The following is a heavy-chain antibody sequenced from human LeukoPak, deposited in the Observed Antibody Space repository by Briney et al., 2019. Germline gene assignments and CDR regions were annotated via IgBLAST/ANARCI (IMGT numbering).Heavy chain of an antibody. Sequence: PGGSLRLSCAASGFTFSSYWMSWGREAPGKGLEWVANIKQDGSEKYYVDSVKGRFTISRDNAKNSLYLQMNSLRAGDTAVYYCARVISVVTAYFDYWGQGTLVTVSS. D-gene: IGHD2-21*02. CDR3: ARVISVVTAYFDY. V-gene: IGHV3-7*01. CDR1: GFTFSSYW. CDR2: IKQDGSEK. J-gene: IGHJ4*02.